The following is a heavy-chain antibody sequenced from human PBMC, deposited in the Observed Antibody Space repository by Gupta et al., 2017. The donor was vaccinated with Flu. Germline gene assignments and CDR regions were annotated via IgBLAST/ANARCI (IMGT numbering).Heavy chain of an antibody. CDR2: IKEDGSVK. CDR1: FTFSTSW. D-gene: IGHD3-16*01. Sequence: FTFSTSWMTWVRQAPGKGLEWVANIKEDGSVKNYEDSVKGLFTISRDNAKDSLYLKINSLRAEDTAVYYCARDAAYFRFDYWGQGTLVTVSS. V-gene: IGHV3-7*01. J-gene: IGHJ4*02. CDR3: ARDAAYFRFDY.